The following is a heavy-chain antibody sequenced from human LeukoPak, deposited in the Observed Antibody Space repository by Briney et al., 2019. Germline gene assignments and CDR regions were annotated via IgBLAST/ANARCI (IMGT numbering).Heavy chain of an antibody. CDR1: GGSISSSSYY. CDR2: IYYSGST. Sequence: PSETLSLTCTVSGGSISSSSYYWGWIRQPPGKGLEWIGSIYYSGSTYYNPSLKSRVTISVDTSKNQFSLKLSSVTAADTAVYYCARVGPLDSSSSGGNWFNPWGQGTLVTVSS. V-gene: IGHV4-39*01. CDR3: ARVGPLDSSSSGGNWFNP. J-gene: IGHJ5*02. D-gene: IGHD6-6*01.